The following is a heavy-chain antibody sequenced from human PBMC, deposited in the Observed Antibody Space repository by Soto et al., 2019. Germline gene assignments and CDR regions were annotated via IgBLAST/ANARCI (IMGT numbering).Heavy chain of an antibody. D-gene: IGHD2-21*02. J-gene: IGHJ4*02. CDR3: ASSRVVTTYFDY. CDR2: IYNSGST. Sequence: QLQLQESGSRLVKPSQTLSLTCAVSGGSISRASYSWSWIRQSPGKGLEWIGYIYNSGSTFYNPSLKSRLTISVDRSKNQLSLQLNSVTAADTAVYYCASSRVVTTYFDYWGQGTLVTVSS. CDR1: GGSISRASYS. V-gene: IGHV4-30-2*06.